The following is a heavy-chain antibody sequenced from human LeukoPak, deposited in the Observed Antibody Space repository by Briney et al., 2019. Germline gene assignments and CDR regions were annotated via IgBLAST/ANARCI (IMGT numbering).Heavy chain of an antibody. V-gene: IGHV1-24*01. Sequence: ASVKVSCKVSGYTLTELSVHWVRQAPGKGLEWMGGFDPEDGETIYAQKFQGRVTMTEDTSTDTAYMELSSLRPEDTAVYYCATKLVYVTMIVRGYYFDYWGQGTLVTVSS. CDR2: FDPEDGET. D-gene: IGHD3-22*01. CDR3: ATKLVYVTMIVRGYYFDY. J-gene: IGHJ4*02. CDR1: GYTLTELS.